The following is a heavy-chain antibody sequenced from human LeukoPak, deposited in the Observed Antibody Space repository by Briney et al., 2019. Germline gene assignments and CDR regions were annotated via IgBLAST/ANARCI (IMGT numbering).Heavy chain of an antibody. V-gene: IGHV5-10-1*01. CDR3: ARRYSSGWYTNAEYFHH. CDR1: GYSFANYW. Sequence: GESLRISCKGSGYSFANYWISWVRQMPGKGLEGMGRIDPSDSFTNNSPSFQGHVTISVDNSISTAYLHWSSLKASDTAMYYCARRYSSGWYTNAEYFHHWGQGSLVTVSS. D-gene: IGHD6-19*01. CDR2: IDPSDSFT. J-gene: IGHJ1*01.